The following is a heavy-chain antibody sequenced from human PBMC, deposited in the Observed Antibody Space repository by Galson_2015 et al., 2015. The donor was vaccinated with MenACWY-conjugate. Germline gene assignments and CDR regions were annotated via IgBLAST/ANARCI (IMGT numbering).Heavy chain of an antibody. J-gene: IGHJ6*02. D-gene: IGHD5-12*01. Sequence: SVKVSCKASGYTFTSYAMHWVRQAPGQGLEWMGRIIPILGIANYAQKFQGRVTITADKSTSTAYMELSSLRSEDTAVYYCARDLDSGYDFGGYRSGGQDHYYYYGMDVWGQGTTVTVSS. V-gene: IGHV1-69*04. CDR3: ARDLDSGYDFGGYRSGGQDHYYYYGMDV. CDR1: GYTFTSYA. CDR2: IIPILGIA.